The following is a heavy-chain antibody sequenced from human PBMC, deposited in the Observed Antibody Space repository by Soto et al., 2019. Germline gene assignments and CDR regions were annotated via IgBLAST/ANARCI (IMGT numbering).Heavy chain of an antibody. CDR3: VRDAGSGLNWDYFDT. CDR1: GGSMSTYS. CDR2: IYTNGGT. V-gene: IGHV4-4*07. J-gene: IGHJ4*02. D-gene: IGHD5-12*01. Sequence: SATLLLTCTVSGGSMSTYSWSGIRQAAGKGLEWIGHIYTNGGTKYNPSLKSPVTMSLDTSKNQVSLNMISVTAADTAVYYCVRDAGSGLNWDYFDTWSQGTLGX.